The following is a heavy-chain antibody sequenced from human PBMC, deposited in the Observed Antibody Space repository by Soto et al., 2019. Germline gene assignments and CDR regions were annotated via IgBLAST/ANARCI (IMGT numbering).Heavy chain of an antibody. V-gene: IGHV3-30*18. CDR2: ISYDGSNK. CDR3: AKDAGGGYGMDV. D-gene: IGHD3-10*01. CDR1: GFTFSSYG. Sequence: GGSLRLSCAASGFTFSSYGMHWVRQAPGKGLEWVAVISYDGSNKYYADSVKGRFTISRDNSKNTLYLQMSSLRAEDTAVYYCAKDAGGGYGMDVWGQGTTVTVSS. J-gene: IGHJ6*02.